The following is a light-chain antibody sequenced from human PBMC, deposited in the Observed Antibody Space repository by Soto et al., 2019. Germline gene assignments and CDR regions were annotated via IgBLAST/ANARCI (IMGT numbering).Light chain of an antibody. CDR1: QSISRN. CDR3: QQSFTTASIT. Sequence: DIQMTQYPSSLSASVGDRVTITCRASQSISRNLNWYQHKPGKAPKLLIYAASNLQNGVPSRFCGGGSGTEFTLSINSLQPEDFGTYYCQQSFTTASITFGQGTRLEIK. CDR2: AAS. J-gene: IGKJ5*01. V-gene: IGKV1-39*01.